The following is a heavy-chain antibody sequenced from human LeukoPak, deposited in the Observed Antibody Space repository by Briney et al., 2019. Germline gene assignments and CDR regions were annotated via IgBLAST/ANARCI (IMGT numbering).Heavy chain of an antibody. D-gene: IGHD3-22*01. CDR1: GFTFNVSA. V-gene: IGHV3-23*01. CDR2: ISGSGGST. Sequence: GGSLRLSCAASGFTFNVSAMSWVRQAPGNGLECVSPISGSGGSTYYADSVKGRFTISRDNSKNTLYLQMNSLRVEDTAVYYCATLPFYYDSSGSYYFDYWGQGTLVTVSS. J-gene: IGHJ4*02. CDR3: ATLPFYYDSSGSYYFDY.